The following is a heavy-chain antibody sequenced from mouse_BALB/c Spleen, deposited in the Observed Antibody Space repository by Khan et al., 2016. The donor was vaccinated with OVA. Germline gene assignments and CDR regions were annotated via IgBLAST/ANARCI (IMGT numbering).Heavy chain of an antibody. CDR1: GYTFTDYY. Sequence: EVQLQQSGPELVKPGASVKMSCKASGYTFTDYYMDWVKQSHGESFEWIGRVNPYNGGTSYNQKFKGKATLTVDKSSSTAYMELNSLTYEDSAVYYCARGNPWYALDYWGQGTTLTVSS. CDR3: ARGNPWYALDY. D-gene: IGHD2-14*01. CDR2: VNPYNGGT. V-gene: IGHV1-19*01. J-gene: IGHJ2*01.